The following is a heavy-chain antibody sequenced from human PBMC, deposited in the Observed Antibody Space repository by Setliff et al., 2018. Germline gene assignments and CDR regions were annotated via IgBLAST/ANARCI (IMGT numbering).Heavy chain of an antibody. CDR1: GGSISSGGYY. D-gene: IGHD6-6*01. CDR2: IYYRGTT. V-gene: IGHV4-31*03. CDR3: ARGKAARGDWFDP. Sequence: SETLSLTCTVSGGSISSGGYYWSWIRQHPGKGLEWIGYIYYRGTTHYNESLKSRVAIFIDTSRNHFSLSLTSVTAADTAVYYCARGKAARGDWFDPWGQRTMVTVSS. J-gene: IGHJ5*02.